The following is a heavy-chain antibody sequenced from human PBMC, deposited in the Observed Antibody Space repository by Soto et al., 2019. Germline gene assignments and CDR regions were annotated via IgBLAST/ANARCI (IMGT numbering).Heavy chain of an antibody. CDR2: IWYDGSNK. V-gene: IGHV3-33*01. D-gene: IGHD3-22*01. J-gene: IGHJ4*02. Sequence: GGSLKLSCAASGFTFSSYGMHWVRQAPGKGLEWVAVIWYDGSNKYYADTVKGRFTLSRDNSKNTLYLQMNSLRAEDTAVYYCARDSGYYDSSGYYDIANYFDYWGQGT. CDR1: GFTFSSYG. CDR3: ARDSGYYDSSGYYDIANYFDY.